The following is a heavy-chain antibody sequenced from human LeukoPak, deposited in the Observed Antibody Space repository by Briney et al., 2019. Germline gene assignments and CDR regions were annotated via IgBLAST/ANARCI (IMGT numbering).Heavy chain of an antibody. V-gene: IGHV3-23*01. J-gene: IGHJ4*02. D-gene: IGHD2-2*01. Sequence: GGSLRLSCAASGFTFSSYGMHWVRQAPGKGLEWVSAISGSGDKTYYPDSVKGRFTISRDNSENTLVLHMNSLRGEDTAVYYCAKGDRVKVVVPGAETYWGQGTLVTVSS. CDR1: GFTFSSYG. CDR3: AKGDRVKVVVPGAETY. CDR2: ISGSGDKT.